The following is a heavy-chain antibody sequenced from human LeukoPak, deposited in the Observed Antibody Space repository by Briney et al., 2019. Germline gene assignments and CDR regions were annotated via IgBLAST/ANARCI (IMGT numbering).Heavy chain of an antibody. V-gene: IGHV4-4*07. J-gene: IGHJ6*03. D-gene: IGHD6-13*01. CDR3: ARDLEVIDSRNWYSYYYMDV. CDR1: GGSISTYY. CDR2: ISTSDST. Sequence: SETLSLTCTVSGGSISTYYWSWIRQPAGKGLEWVGRISTSDSTNYNPSLKSRVTMSVDTSKNQFSLKLTSVTAADTAVYYCARDLEVIDSRNWYSYYYMDVWGKGTTVTVSS.